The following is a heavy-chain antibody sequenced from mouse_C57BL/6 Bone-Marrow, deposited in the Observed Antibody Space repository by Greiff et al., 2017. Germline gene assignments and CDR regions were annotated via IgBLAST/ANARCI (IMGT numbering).Heavy chain of an antibody. CDR3: ARWDSNGGYLAWFAY. CDR2: IYPRSGNT. Sequence: QVQLQQSGAELARPGASVKLSCKASGYTFTSYGISWVKQRTGQGLEWIGEIYPRSGNTYYNEKFKGKATLTADKSSSTAYMELRSLTSEASAVYFCARWDSNGGYLAWFAYWGQGTLVTVSA. CDR1: GYTFTSYG. J-gene: IGHJ3*01. D-gene: IGHD2-3*01. V-gene: IGHV1-81*01.